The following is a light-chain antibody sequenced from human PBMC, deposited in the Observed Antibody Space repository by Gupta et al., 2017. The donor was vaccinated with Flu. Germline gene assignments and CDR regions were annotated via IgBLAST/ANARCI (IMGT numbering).Light chain of an antibody. J-gene: IGLJ3*02. CDR2: GNS. V-gene: IGLV1-40*01. CDR1: SSNIGAGYD. CDR3: QSYDSSLSGL. Sequence: SVLTQPPSVSGAPGPRVTISCTGSSSNIGAGYDVHWYQQLPGTAPKLLIYGNSNRPSGVPDRFSGSKSGTSASLAITGLQAEDEADYYCQSYDSSLSGLFGGGTKLTVL.